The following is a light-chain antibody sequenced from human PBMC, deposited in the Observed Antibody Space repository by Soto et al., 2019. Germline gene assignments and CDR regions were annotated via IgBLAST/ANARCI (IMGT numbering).Light chain of an antibody. J-gene: IGKJ5*01. CDR1: QSISNY. V-gene: IGKV1-9*01. CDR2: AAS. CDR3: QQLKSYPIT. Sequence: DIQMSQSPSSLSASVGDRVTITCRASQSISNYLGWYQQEPGKAPRLLIYAASTLQSGVPSRFSGSGSGTEFTLTISSLQPEDFATYYCQQLKSYPITFGQGTRLEIK.